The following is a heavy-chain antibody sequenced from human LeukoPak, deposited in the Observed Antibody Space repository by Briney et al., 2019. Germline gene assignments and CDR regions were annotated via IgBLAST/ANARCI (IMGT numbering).Heavy chain of an antibody. CDR3: ARGDSSSLLVNDAFDF. D-gene: IGHD6-13*01. Sequence: QSGGSLRLSCAASGFTFSSYEMNWIRQAPGKGLEGVSYIISSSSTIYYADSVKGRFTISRDNAKNLLSLQLSSLRGEYTALYYCARGDSSSLLVNDAFDFWGQGTMVIVSS. CDR1: GFTFSSYE. CDR2: IISSSSTI. J-gene: IGHJ3*01. V-gene: IGHV3-48*03.